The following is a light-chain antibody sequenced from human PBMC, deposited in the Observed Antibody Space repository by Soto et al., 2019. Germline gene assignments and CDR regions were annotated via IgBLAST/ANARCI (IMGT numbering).Light chain of an antibody. Sequence: QSALTQPASVSGSPGQSITISCTGTSSDVGSYNIVSWYQQHPGKAPKLMIYEGSKWPSGVSHRFSGSKSGNTASLTISGLQAEDEADYYCCSYAGSSTWVFGGGTKLTVL. V-gene: IGLV2-23*01. CDR3: CSYAGSSTWV. CDR2: EGS. CDR1: SSDVGSYNI. J-gene: IGLJ3*02.